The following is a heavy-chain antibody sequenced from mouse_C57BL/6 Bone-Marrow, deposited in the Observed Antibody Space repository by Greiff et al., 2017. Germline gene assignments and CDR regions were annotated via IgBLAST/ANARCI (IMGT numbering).Heavy chain of an antibody. D-gene: IGHD1-2*01. CDR2: IHPNSGST. CDR3: ASRRITTDWYFDV. Sequence: QVQLQQSGAELVKPGASVKLSCKASGYTFTSYWMHWVKQRPGQGLEWIGMIHPNSGSTNYNEKFKSKATLTVDKSSSTAYMQLSSLTSEDSAVDSCASRRITTDWYFDVWGTGTTVTVSS. J-gene: IGHJ1*03. V-gene: IGHV1-64*01. CDR1: GYTFTSYW.